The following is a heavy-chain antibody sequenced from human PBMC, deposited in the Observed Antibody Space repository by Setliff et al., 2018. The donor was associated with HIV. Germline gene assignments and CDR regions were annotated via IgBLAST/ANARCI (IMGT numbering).Heavy chain of an antibody. V-gene: IGHV4-59*08. CDR3: ARHRAKSYGFCDY. D-gene: IGHD3-16*02. J-gene: IGHJ4*02. CDR1: GGSISNYY. CDR2: IYYSGST. Sequence: LSLTCTVSGGSISNYYWSWIRQPPGKGLEWIGYIYYSGSTNYNPSLKSRVTMSVDTSKKQFSLNLDSVTAADAAVYYCARHRAKSYGFCDYWGQGTLVTVSS.